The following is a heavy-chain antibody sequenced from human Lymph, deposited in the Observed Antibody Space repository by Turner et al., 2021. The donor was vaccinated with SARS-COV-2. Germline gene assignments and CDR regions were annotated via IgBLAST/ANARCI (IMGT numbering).Heavy chain of an antibody. CDR3: ARGRYSGGGMDV. CDR1: GYTFTSYD. J-gene: IGHJ6*02. CDR2: MNPNSGNT. Sequence: QVQLVQSGAEVKKPGASVKVSCKAPGYTFTSYDINWVRQATGQGLGLKGRMNPNSGNTGYAQKFQGRVTMTRNTSISTAYMGLSSLRSEDTAVYYCARGRYSGGGMDVWGQGTTVTVSS. V-gene: IGHV1-8*02. D-gene: IGHD1-26*01.